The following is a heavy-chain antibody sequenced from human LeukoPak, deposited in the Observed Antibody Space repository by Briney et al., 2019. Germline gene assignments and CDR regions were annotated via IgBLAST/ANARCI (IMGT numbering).Heavy chain of an antibody. CDR1: GYTFTGYD. J-gene: IGHJ4*02. D-gene: IGHD3-10*01. CDR2: MNPNSGNT. V-gene: IGHV1-8*01. CDR3: ARDRVDVLLWFRESEYYFDY. Sequence: ASVKVSCKASGYTFTGYDINWVRQATGQGLEWMGWMNPNSGNTGYAQKFQGRVTMTRNTSISTAYMELSSLRSEDTAVYYCARDRVDVLLWFRESEYYFDYWGQGTLVTVSS.